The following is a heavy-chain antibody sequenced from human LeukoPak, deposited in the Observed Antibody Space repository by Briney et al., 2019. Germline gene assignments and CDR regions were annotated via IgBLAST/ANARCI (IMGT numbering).Heavy chain of an antibody. CDR3: VRGTTVATLYSFDY. D-gene: IGHD4-23*01. J-gene: IGHJ4*02. CDR1: GFTVSSNF. V-gene: IGHV3-53*01. Sequence: GGSPRLSCAVSGFTVSSNFMSWVRRAPGKGLGWGSVLFSGGTPYYADSVKGRFTISRDKSKNTLFLQMNSLRVEDTAVYYRVRGTTVATLYSFDYWGQGTLVTVSS. CDR2: LFSGGTP.